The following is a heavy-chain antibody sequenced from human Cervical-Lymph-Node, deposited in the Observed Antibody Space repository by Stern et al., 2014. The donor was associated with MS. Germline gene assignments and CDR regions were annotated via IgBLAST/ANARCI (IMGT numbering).Heavy chain of an antibody. D-gene: IGHD3-10*01. V-gene: IGHV3-30*18. CDR1: GFTFSSYG. CDR2: ISYDGSDT. Sequence: VQLLESGGVVAQPGRPLRLTCTVSGFTFSSYGMPWVRQAPGKGLECVXVISYDGSDTYYAESVKGRFTISRDNSKNTLYLEMRSLRPEDTAVYYCVKRGITEVRGVRLGDYWGPGTLVIVSS. CDR3: VKRGITEVRGVRLGDY. J-gene: IGHJ4*02.